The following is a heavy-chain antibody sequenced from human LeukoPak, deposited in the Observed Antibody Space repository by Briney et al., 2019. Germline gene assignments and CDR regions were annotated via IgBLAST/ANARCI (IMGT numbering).Heavy chain of an antibody. CDR1: GGSVTADNYF. D-gene: IGHD1-26*01. V-gene: IGHV4-30-4*08. CDR3: GRGLRYSESYVVEY. J-gene: IGHJ4*02. CDR2: IYYTAGS. Sequence: SETLSLTCTVSGGSVTADNYFWSWTRQPPGEGLEWIGYIYYTAGSYYNPSLKSRVTISIDASTNQFSLKLNSVTAADTAVYHCGRGLRYSESYVVEYWGLGTLVTVSS.